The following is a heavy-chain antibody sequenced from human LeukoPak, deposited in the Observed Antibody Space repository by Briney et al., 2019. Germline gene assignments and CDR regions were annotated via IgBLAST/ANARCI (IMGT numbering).Heavy chain of an antibody. CDR3: AKDHRYGSSGLKAIFDY. D-gene: IGHD3-22*01. CDR1: GFTFSSYA. J-gene: IGHJ4*02. V-gene: IGHV3-23*01. CDR2: IRGSGGST. Sequence: GGPLRLSCAASGFTFSSYAMSWVRQAPGKGLELVSAIRGSGGSTYYADSVKGRFTIARDNSKNTLYLQMNSLRAEDTAVYYCAKDHRYGSSGLKAIFDYWGQGTLVTVSS.